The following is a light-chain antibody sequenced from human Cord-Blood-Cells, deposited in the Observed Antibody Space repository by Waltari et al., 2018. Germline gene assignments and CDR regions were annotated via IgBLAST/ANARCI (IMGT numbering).Light chain of an antibody. V-gene: IGKV1-33*01. J-gene: IGKJ1*01. Sequence: DIQMTQSPSSLSASVGDRVTITCQASQDISNYLNWYQQKPGKAPKLLIYDASNLETGVRSRFSGSGSGTDFTLTISSLQPEDIATYYCQQYDNLPWTFGQGTKVEIK. CDR1: QDISNY. CDR2: DAS. CDR3: QQYDNLPWT.